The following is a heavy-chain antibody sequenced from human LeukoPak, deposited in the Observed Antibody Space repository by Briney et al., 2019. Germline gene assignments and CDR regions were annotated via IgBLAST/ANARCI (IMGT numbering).Heavy chain of an antibody. V-gene: IGHV1-2*02. CDR1: IFADYY. CDR3: ARIAADYYDMSGSKQGAFDI. Sequence: ASVKVSCKASIFADYYIYWVRQAPGQGLEWMGWITPNSGGTNYAQKFQGRVTLTRDTSISTVYMELNSLRSDDTAVYYCARIAADYYDMSGSKQGAFDIWGQGTLVTISS. D-gene: IGHD3-22*01. CDR2: ITPNSGGT. J-gene: IGHJ3*02.